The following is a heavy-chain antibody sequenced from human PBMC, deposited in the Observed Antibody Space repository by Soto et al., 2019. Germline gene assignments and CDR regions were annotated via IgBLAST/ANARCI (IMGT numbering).Heavy chain of an antibody. CDR3: TREEKCIDCICYSEYFQR. V-gene: IGHV1-46*01. D-gene: IGHD2-15*01. CDR2: VNPSGGST. CDR1: GYIFTAYS. J-gene: IGHJ1*01. Sequence: QVQLVQSGAEVKTPGASVKVSCKASGYIFTAYSMHWVRQAPGQGLEWMGVVNPSGGSTNYAQKFQGRITMTRDTSTSTVYVDVSSLTSEDSAVYYCTREEKCIDCICYSEYFQRWGQETLVTVS.